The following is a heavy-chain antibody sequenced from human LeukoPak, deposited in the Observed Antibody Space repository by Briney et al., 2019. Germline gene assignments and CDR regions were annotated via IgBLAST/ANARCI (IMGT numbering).Heavy chain of an antibody. CDR3: ARANQNVLRFLEWLSAFDI. CDR2: ISHSGST. D-gene: IGHD3-3*01. CDR1: GYSISSGYY. Sequence: SETLSLTCAVSGYSISSGYYWGWIRQPPGKGLEWIGSISHSGSTYYNPSLKSRVTISVDTSKNQFSLKLSSVTAADTAVYYCARANQNVLRFLEWLSAFDIWGQGTMVTVSS. J-gene: IGHJ3*02. V-gene: IGHV4-38-2*01.